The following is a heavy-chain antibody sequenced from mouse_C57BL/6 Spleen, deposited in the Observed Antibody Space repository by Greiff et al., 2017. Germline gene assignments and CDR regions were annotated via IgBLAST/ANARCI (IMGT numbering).Heavy chain of an antibody. D-gene: IGHD1-1*01. CDR1: GYTFTSYW. V-gene: IGHV1-69*01. Sequence: QVQLQQPGAELVMPGASVKLSCKASGYTFTSYWMHWVKQRPGQGLEWIGEIDPSDSYTNYNQKFKGKSTLAVDKSSSPAYMQLSSLTSEDSAVYYCARKLRNYYAMDDWGQGTSVTVSS. CDR2: IDPSDSYT. CDR3: ARKLRNYYAMDD. J-gene: IGHJ4*01.